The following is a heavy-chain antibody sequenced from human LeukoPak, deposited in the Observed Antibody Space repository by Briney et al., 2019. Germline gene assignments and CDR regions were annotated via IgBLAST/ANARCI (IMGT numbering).Heavy chain of an antibody. CDR2: ISGSGGST. D-gene: IGHD2-2*01. CDR1: GFRFSSYS. V-gene: IGHV3-23*01. Sequence: GGSLRLSCAASGFRFSSYSMNWVRQAPGKGLEWVSAISGSGGSTYYADSVKGRFTISRDNSKNTLYLQMNSLRAEDTAVYYCAHCSSTSCHLAGFDYWGQGTLVTVSS. J-gene: IGHJ4*02. CDR3: AHCSSTSCHLAGFDY.